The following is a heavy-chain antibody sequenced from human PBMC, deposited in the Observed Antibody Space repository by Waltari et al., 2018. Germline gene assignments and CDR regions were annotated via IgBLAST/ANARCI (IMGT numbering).Heavy chain of an antibody. Sequence: QVTLQQSGPRVVKPSGTLSLTCTVSGGSFTTYSWSWIRQPPGKGLEWIGYVSVTGGTNYSPTLQSLVTLSADPSENQVSLTLTSVTAADTAVYYCAKSWNTHYYYYIDVWGKGTTVTVSS. CDR3: AKSWNTHYYYYIDV. CDR2: VSVTGGT. V-gene: IGHV4-4*09. J-gene: IGHJ6*03. D-gene: IGHD1-1*01. CDR1: GGSFTTYS.